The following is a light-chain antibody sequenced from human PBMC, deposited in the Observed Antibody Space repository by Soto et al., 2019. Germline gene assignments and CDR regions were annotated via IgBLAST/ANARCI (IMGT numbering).Light chain of an antibody. Sequence: QSALTQPRSVSGSPGQSVTISCTGTSSDVGRYDYVSWYQQHPGKAPKLIIYDVTERPAGVPDRFSGSKSGNTASLTISGLQAEDEADYCCSSYAGSNNYVFGTGTKVTAL. CDR3: SSYAGSNNYV. V-gene: IGLV2-11*01. CDR2: DVT. CDR1: SSDVGRYDY. J-gene: IGLJ1*01.